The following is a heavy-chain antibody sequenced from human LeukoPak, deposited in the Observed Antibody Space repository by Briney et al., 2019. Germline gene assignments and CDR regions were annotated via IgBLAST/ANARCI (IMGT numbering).Heavy chain of an antibody. CDR2: ISSSSSYI. D-gene: IGHD3-10*01. V-gene: IGHV3-21*01. Sequence: GGSLRLSCAASGFTFSSYSMNWVRQAPGKGLEWVSSISSSSSYIYYADSVKGRFTISRDNAKNSLYLQMNSLRAEDTAVYYCARDRDYYGSGSYNYGMGVWGQGTTVTVSS. CDR3: ARDRDYYGSGSYNYGMGV. J-gene: IGHJ6*02. CDR1: GFTFSSYS.